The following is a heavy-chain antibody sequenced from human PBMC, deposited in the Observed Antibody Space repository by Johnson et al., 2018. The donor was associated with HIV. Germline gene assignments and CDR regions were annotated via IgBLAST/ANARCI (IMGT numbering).Heavy chain of an antibody. CDR2: IRYDGSYK. D-gene: IGHD2-15*01. Sequence: VQLVESGGGVVQPGGSLRLSCAASDFTFSSYGMHWVRQAPGKGLEWVAFIRYDGSYKYYVDSVKGRITISRDNSKNTLYLQMNSLRAEDTAVYYCSKDQFHKGGGSLVDGFDIWGQGTMVTVSS. CDR3: SKDQFHKGGGSLVDGFDI. CDR1: DFTFSSYG. V-gene: IGHV3-30*02. J-gene: IGHJ3*02.